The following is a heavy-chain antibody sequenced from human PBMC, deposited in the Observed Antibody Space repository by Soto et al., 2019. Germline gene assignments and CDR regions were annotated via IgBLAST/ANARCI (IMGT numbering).Heavy chain of an antibody. CDR1: GYTFTSYA. V-gene: IGHV1-3*01. D-gene: IGHD3-3*01. CDR2: INAGNGNT. Sequence: ASVKVSCKASGYTFTSYAMHWVRQAPGQRLEWMGWINAGNGNTKYSQKFQGRVTITRDTSASTAYMELSSLRSEDTAVYYCARERPETYYDFWSGYYVGYYFDYWGQGTLVTVSS. J-gene: IGHJ4*02. CDR3: ARERPETYYDFWSGYYVGYYFDY.